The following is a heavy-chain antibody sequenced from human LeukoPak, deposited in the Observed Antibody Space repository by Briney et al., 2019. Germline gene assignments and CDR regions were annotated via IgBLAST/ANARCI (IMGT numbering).Heavy chain of an antibody. CDR1: GYTLTELS. CDR2: INPNSGGT. CDR3: ARVIDAGPADY. D-gene: IGHD3-22*01. J-gene: IGHJ4*02. V-gene: IGHV1-2*06. Sequence: ASVKVSCKVSGYTLTELSMHWVRQAPGQGLEWMGRINPNSGGTNYAQKFQGRVTMTRDTSISTAYMELSRLGSDDTAVYYCARVIDAGPADYWGQGTLVTVSS.